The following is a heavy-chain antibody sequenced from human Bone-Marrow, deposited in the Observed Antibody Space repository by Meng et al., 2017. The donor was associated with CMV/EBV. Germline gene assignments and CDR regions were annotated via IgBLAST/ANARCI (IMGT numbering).Heavy chain of an antibody. CDR2: MNPNNDDT. CDR1: GYTFSNYD. V-gene: IGHV1-8*03. Sequence: ASVKVSCKASGYTFSNYDIQWVRQAAGQGLEWMEWMNPNNDDTGYAQNFQGRVTITSNTSISTAYMELSSLRSEDTAVYYCARENDFGIDYWGQGTLVTVSS. J-gene: IGHJ4*02. D-gene: IGHD1-1*01. CDR3: ARENDFGIDY.